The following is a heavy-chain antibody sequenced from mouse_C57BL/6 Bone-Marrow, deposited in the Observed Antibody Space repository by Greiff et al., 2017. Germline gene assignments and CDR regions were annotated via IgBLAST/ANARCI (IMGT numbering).Heavy chain of an antibody. D-gene: IGHD1-1*01. V-gene: IGHV3-6*01. J-gene: IGHJ2*01. Sequence: EVQLKESGPGLVKPSQSLSLTCSVTGYSITSGYYWNWIRQFPGNKLEWMGYISYDGSNNYNPSLKNRISITRDTSKNQFFLKLNSVTTEDTATYYCAIRLGNGSSDYWGQGTTLTVSS. CDR3: AIRLGNGSSDY. CDR2: ISYDGSN. CDR1: GYSITSGYY.